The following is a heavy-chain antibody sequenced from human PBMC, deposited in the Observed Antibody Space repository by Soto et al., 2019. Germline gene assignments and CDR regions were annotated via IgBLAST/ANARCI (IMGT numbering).Heavy chain of an antibody. CDR3: ATPPPGGWIVVVL. Sequence: GASVKVSCKVSGYALTELSMHWVRQAPGKGLEWMGGFDPEDGETIYAQKFQGRVTMTEDTSTDTAYMELSSLRSEDTAVYYCATPPPGGWIVVVLWGQGTLVTVSS. J-gene: IGHJ4*02. V-gene: IGHV1-24*01. CDR2: FDPEDGET. CDR1: GYALTELS. D-gene: IGHD3-22*01.